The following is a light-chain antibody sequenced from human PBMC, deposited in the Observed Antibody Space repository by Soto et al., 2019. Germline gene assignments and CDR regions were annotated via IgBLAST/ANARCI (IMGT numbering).Light chain of an antibody. CDR3: QQYNSYSWT. V-gene: IGKV1-5*03. CDR1: QTIGSW. CDR2: KAS. J-gene: IGKJ1*01. Sequence: DIQMTQSPSTLSASVGDRVIITCRASQTIGSWLAWYQQKPGKAPKLLISKASSLEGGDPTRFSGSGSGTEFTLTISSLQPDDFATYYCQQYNSYSWTFGQGTKVEIK.